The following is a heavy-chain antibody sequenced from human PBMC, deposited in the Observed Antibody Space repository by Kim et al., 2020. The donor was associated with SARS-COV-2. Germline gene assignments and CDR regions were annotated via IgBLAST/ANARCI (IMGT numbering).Heavy chain of an antibody. CDR2: INAGGDST. CDR1: GFTFNTYA. CDR3: AQGVGLDY. V-gene: IGHV3-23*01. Sequence: GGSLRLSCAASGFTFNTYAMSWVRQAPGKGLEWVSAINAGGDSTYYADSVRGRFTTSRDNSKNTVYLQMNSLRAEDTAVFYCAQGVGLDYWGQGTLVTVS. J-gene: IGHJ4*02.